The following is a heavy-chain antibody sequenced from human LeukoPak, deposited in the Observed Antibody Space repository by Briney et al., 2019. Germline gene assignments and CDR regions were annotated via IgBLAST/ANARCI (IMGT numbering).Heavy chain of an antibody. CDR2: IYTSGST. J-gene: IGHJ2*01. CDR1: GDSITSSY. CDR3: ARHPGYCSSTSCFDWYFDL. V-gene: IGHV4-4*09. Sequence: SETLSLTCSVSGDSITSSYWSWIRQPPGKGLEWIGYIYTSGSTNYNPSLKSRVTISVDTSKNQFSLKLSSVTAADTAVYYCARHPGYCSSTSCFDWYFDLWGRGTLVTVSS. D-gene: IGHD2-2*01.